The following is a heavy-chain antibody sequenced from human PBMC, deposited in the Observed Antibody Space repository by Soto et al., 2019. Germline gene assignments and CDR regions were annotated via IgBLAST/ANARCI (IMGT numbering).Heavy chain of an antibody. CDR1: GGSISSGGYY. J-gene: IGHJ6*02. V-gene: IGHV4-31*03. Sequence: SETLSLTCTVSGGSISSGGYYWSWIRQHPGKGLEWIGYIYYSGSTYYNPSLKSRVTISVDTSKNQFSLKLSSVTAADTAVYYCARDEKKYYYDSSAKSLYYYYGMDVWGQGTTVTVSS. D-gene: IGHD3-22*01. CDR2: IYYSGST. CDR3: ARDEKKYYYDSSAKSLYYYYGMDV.